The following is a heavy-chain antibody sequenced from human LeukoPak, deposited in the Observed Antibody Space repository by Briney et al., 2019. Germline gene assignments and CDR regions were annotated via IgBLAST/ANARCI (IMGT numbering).Heavy chain of an antibody. Sequence: GGSLRLSCAASGFAFSSYAMTWVRQAPGKGLEWVSLISGRGDGTHYADSVKGRFSISRDNSKNTLYLQMNSLRAEDTALYYWVKGCSSTGCYTSEWWGQGTLVTVSS. J-gene: IGHJ4*02. D-gene: IGHD2-2*02. CDR2: ISGRGDGT. CDR3: VKGCSSTGCYTSEW. CDR1: GFAFSSYA. V-gene: IGHV3-23*01.